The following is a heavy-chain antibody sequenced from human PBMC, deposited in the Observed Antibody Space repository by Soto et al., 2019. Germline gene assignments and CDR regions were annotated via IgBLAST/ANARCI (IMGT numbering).Heavy chain of an antibody. CDR2: LYSDGTT. J-gene: IGHJ4*02. CDR3: ARDTTVTTPTYFAS. V-gene: IGHV3-66*01. CDR1: GLTVSNSY. Sequence: EVQLVESGGGLVQPGGSLRLSCAASGLTVSNSYMNWVRQAPGEGLEWVSILYSDGTTYYADSVKGRFTISRDNSKNTRYLQMHSLRADDTAVYDCARDTTVTTPTYFASWGQGTLVIVSS. D-gene: IGHD4-17*01.